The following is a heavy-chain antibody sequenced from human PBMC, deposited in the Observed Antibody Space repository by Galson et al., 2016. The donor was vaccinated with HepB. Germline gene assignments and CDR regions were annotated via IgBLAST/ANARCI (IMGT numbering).Heavy chain of an antibody. Sequence: SETLSLTCAVSGDSISSYNWWSWVRQPPGKGLEWIGEIYHSGTTNHNPSLKSRVTISIDKSKNHFSLRLSSLTAADTAVYYCARDRGGFYGSSLSTFEYWGQGTLVTVSS. CDR3: ARDRGGFYGSSLSTFEY. D-gene: IGHD6-6*01. CDR2: IYHSGTT. V-gene: IGHV4-4*02. J-gene: IGHJ4*02. CDR1: GDSISSYNW.